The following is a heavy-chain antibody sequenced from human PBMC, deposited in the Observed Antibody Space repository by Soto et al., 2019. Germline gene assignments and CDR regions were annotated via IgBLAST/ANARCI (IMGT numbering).Heavy chain of an antibody. CDR1: GGSISSGAYS. CDR2: IYHSGST. CDR3: ARATRLITMTYLNWFAP. V-gene: IGHV4-30-2*01. D-gene: IGHD3-22*01. Sequence: QLQLQESGSGLVKPSETLSLTCAVSGGSISSGAYSWSWIRQPPGKGLEWVGYIYHSGSTYYNPSLKSRVPISVDRSKNRFALNLNSVTAADTAVYYCARATRLITMTYLNWFAPWGQGTLVTVSS. J-gene: IGHJ5*02.